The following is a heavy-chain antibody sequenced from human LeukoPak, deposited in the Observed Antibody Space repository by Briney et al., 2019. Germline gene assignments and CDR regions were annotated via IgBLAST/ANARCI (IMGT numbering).Heavy chain of an antibody. CDR3: ARGDMIQAVMFDY. Sequence: DASVKVSCKAAGYTFTGHYLHWVRQAPGPGLEWMGWINPNSGGTKYAQKFQGRVTITRDTSISTVYMELSRLTSDDTAVYYCARGDMIQAVMFDYWGQGTLVTASS. D-gene: IGHD2-21*01. CDR2: INPNSGGT. V-gene: IGHV1-2*02. J-gene: IGHJ4*02. CDR1: GYTFTGHY.